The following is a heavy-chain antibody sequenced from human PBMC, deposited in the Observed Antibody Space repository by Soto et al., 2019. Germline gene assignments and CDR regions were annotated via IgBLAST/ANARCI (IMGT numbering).Heavy chain of an antibody. CDR3: ARASDIVVVQAATQHPYFDY. J-gene: IGHJ4*02. D-gene: IGHD2-2*01. V-gene: IGHV1-69*13. Sequence: ASVKVSCKASGGTFSSYAISWVRQAPGQGLEWMGGIIPIFGTANYAQKFRGRVTITADESTSTAYMELSSLRSEDTAVYYCARASDIVVVQAATQHPYFDYWGQGTLVTVSS. CDR2: IIPIFGTA. CDR1: GGTFSSYA.